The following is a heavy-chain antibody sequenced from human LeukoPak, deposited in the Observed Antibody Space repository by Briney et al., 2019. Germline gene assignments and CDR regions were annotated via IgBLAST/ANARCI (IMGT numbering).Heavy chain of an antibody. V-gene: IGHV3-21*01. CDR1: GFTFSSHS. J-gene: IGHJ4*02. Sequence: GGSLRLSCAASGFTFSSHSMNWVRQAPGKGLEWVSSISSSSSYIYYADSVKGRFTISRDNAKNSLYLQMNSLRAEDTAVYYCARVLRDYDFWSGYYTVDYWGQGTLVTVSS. D-gene: IGHD3-3*01. CDR2: ISSSSSYI. CDR3: ARVLRDYDFWSGYYTVDY.